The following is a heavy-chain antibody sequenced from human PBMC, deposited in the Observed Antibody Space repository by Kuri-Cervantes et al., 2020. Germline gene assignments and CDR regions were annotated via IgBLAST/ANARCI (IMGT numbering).Heavy chain of an antibody. V-gene: IGHV3-7*03. CDR1: GFTFYKYW. CDR3: ARDAGVGARYYDY. Sequence: GGSLRLSCVASGFTFYKYWMSWVRQAPGKGLEWVANIKVDGSEKNYLDSVKGRFTISRDNAKSSVYLQMNSLRAEDTAVYYCARDAGVGARYYDYWGQGTLVTVSS. CDR2: IKVDGSEK. D-gene: IGHD1-26*01. J-gene: IGHJ4*02.